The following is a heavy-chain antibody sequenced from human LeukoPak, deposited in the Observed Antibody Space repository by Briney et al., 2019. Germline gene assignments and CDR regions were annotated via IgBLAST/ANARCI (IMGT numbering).Heavy chain of an antibody. Sequence: PSETLSLTCAVYGGSFSGYYWSWIRQPPGKGLEWIGEINHSGSTNYNPSLKSRVTISVDTSKNQFSLKLSFVTAADTAVYYCARGLRFLVVWDQGTTVTVSS. CDR3: ARGLRFLVV. J-gene: IGHJ6*02. CDR2: INHSGST. CDR1: GGSFSGYY. D-gene: IGHD3-3*01. V-gene: IGHV4-34*01.